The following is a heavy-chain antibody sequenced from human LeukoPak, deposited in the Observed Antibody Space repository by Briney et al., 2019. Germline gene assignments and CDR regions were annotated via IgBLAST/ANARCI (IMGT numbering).Heavy chain of an antibody. D-gene: IGHD3-22*01. CDR1: GFTFSSYA. J-gene: IGHJ4*02. Sequence: PWGSLRLSCAASGFTFSSYAMHWVRPAPGKGLEWVAVISYDGSNKYYADSVKGRFTISRDNSKNTLYLQMNSLRAEDTAVYYCAREYGVITGFDYWGQGTLVTVSS. CDR2: ISYDGSNK. V-gene: IGHV3-30-3*01. CDR3: AREYGVITGFDY.